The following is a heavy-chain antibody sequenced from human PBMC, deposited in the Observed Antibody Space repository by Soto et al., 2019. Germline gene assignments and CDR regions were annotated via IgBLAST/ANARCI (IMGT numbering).Heavy chain of an antibody. CDR1: GYTFTRSG. D-gene: IGHD4-17*01. CDR3: ARDVRSHDYGHYYYGMDV. Sequence: ASVKVSCKASGYTFTRSGISWVRQAPGQGLEWMGWISIYNGNTNYAQKLQGRVTMTTDTSTSTAYMELRSLRSDDTAVYYCARDVRSHDYGHYYYGMDVWGQGTTVTVSS. CDR2: ISIYNGNT. V-gene: IGHV1-18*01. J-gene: IGHJ6*02.